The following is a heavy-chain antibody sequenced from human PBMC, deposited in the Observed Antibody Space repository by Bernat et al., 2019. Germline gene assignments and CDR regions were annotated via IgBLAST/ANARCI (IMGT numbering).Heavy chain of an antibody. Sequence: EVQLLESGGGLVKPGGSLRLSCAASGFTFSNAWMSWVRQAPGKGLEWVGRIKSKTDGGTTDYAAHVKGRFTISRDDSKNTMYLQMNSLKTEDTDVYYCTTAGTSSSWKRRYFDYWGQGTLVTVS. V-gene: IGHV3-15*01. CDR3: TTAGTSSSWKRRYFDY. CDR1: GFTFSNAW. D-gene: IGHD6-13*01. J-gene: IGHJ4*02. CDR2: IKSKTDGGTT.